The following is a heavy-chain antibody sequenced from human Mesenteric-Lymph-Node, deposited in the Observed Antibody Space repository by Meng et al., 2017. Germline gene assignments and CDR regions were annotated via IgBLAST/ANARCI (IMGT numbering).Heavy chain of an antibody. V-gene: IGHV4-39*07. CDR1: GGSISGSSNY. Sequence: SETLSLTCIVSGGSISGSSNYWGWTRQPPGKGLEWIGSIYYSGSTYYNSFLRSRVTISVDTSKNKFSLTLNSVTVADTAVYYCARDRCGYSWAIWGQGTLVTVSS. D-gene: IGHD5-12*01. J-gene: IGHJ3*02. CDR2: IYYSGST. CDR3: ARDRCGYSWAI.